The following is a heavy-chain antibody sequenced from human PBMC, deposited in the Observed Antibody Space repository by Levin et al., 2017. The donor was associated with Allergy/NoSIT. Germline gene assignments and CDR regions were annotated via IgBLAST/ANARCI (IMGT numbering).Heavy chain of an antibody. CDR3: ANSRGGSCYY. CDR1: GFTFSSYG. Sequence: GESLKISCAASGFTFSSYGMHWVRQAPGKGLEWVAVISYDGSNKYYADSVKGRFTISRDNSKNTLYLQMNSLRAEDTAVYYCANSRGGSCYYWGQGTLVTVSS. V-gene: IGHV3-30*18. CDR2: ISYDGSNK. J-gene: IGHJ4*02. D-gene: IGHD2-15*01.